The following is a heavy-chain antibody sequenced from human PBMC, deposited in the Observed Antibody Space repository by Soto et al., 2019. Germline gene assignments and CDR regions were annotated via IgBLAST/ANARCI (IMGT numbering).Heavy chain of an antibody. CDR3: ASQTANDYGSGSYYLPFDD. V-gene: IGHV4-59*01. Sequence: SETLSLTCTVSGVSISSLYWSWIRQPPGKGLEWIGNIYYSGSTNYNPSLKSRVTISVDTSKNQFSLKLSSVTAADTAVYCCASQTANDYGSGSYYLPFDDWGQGTLVTVSS. CDR1: GVSISSLY. J-gene: IGHJ4*02. D-gene: IGHD3-10*01. CDR2: IYYSGST.